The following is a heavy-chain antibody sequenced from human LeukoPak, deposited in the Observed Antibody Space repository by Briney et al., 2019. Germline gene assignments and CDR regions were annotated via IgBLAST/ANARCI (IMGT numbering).Heavy chain of an antibody. V-gene: IGHV1-58*01. CDR1: GFTFTSSA. D-gene: IGHD6-13*01. CDR2: IVVGSGNT. J-gene: IGHJ5*02. CDR3: AADIAAAGKGFLFWFDP. Sequence: SVKVSCKASGFTFTSSAVQWERQARGQRLEWIGWIVVGSGNTNYAQKFQERVTITRDMSTSTAYMELSSLRSEDTAVYYCAADIAAAGKGFLFWFDPWGQGTLVTVSS.